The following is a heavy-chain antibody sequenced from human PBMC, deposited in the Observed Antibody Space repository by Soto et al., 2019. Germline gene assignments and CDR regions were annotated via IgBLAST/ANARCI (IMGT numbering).Heavy chain of an antibody. J-gene: IGHJ2*01. CDR2: ITPMFGTA. CDR1: GGTFSRYA. CDR3: AQTLGLAVAGPGRFDL. V-gene: IGHV1-69*12. D-gene: IGHD6-19*01. Sequence: QVQLVQSGAEVKQYGSSVKVSCKASGGTFSRYAISWVRQAPGQGLEWMGGITPMFGTANYAQKFQGRVTITADESTSTAYMERSSLRSDDTAVYYCAQTLGLAVAGPGRFDLWGRGTLVTVSS.